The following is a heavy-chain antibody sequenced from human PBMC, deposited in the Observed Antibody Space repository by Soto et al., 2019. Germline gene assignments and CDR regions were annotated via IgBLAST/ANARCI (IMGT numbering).Heavy chain of an antibody. CDR3: ARVMTTVTRYYYYYGMDV. Sequence: SVKVSCKASGGTFSSYAISWVRQAPGQGLEWMGGIIPIFGTANYAQKFQGRVTITADESTSTAYMELSRLRSEYTSVYYCARVMTTVTRYYYYYGMDVWGRGTTVTVSS. CDR1: GGTFSSYA. J-gene: IGHJ6*02. CDR2: IIPIFGTA. V-gene: IGHV1-69*13. D-gene: IGHD4-17*01.